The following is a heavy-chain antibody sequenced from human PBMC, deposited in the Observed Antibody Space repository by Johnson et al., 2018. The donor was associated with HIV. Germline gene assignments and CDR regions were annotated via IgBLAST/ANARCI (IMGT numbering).Heavy chain of an antibody. D-gene: IGHD3-22*01. CDR3: AKLFLTTDAVDI. Sequence: QVQLVESGGGVVQPGRSLRLSCAVSGFTVSNYGMHWVRQAPGKGLEWVAVLWKDGSHKYYTDSVKGRFTISRDNSKNTLYLQMNSLRAEYTAVYYCAKLFLTTDAVDIWGQGTMVTVSS. V-gene: IGHV3-33*06. CDR1: GFTVSNYG. J-gene: IGHJ3*02. CDR2: LWKDGSHK.